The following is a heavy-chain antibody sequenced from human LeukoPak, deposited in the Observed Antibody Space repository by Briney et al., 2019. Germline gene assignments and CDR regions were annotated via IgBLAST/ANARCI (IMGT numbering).Heavy chain of an antibody. CDR1: GFTFNNYA. CDR3: ARGHVSLGYFDY. CDR2: MSGNGDTT. Sequence: PGVSLRLSCAASGFTFNNYAMSWVRQAPGKGLEWVSAMSGNGDTTYYADSVKGRFTISRDNSKNTLYLQMNSLRAEDTAVYYCARGHVSLGYFDYWGQGTLVTVSS. D-gene: IGHD3-10*01. V-gene: IGHV3-23*01. J-gene: IGHJ4*02.